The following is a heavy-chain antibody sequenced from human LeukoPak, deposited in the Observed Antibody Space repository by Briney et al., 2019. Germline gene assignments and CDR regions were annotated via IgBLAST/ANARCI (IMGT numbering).Heavy chain of an antibody. D-gene: IGHD2-2*01. V-gene: IGHV3-23*01. CDR1: GFTFSNYA. Sequence: GGSLRLSCAASGFTFSNYAMNWVRQAPGKGLEWVSTISGSGGSTYYADSVKGRFTISRDNSKNTLYLQMNSLRAEDTAVYYCARDEQLRIGSYQLLFDPSKLNWFGPWGQGTLVTVSS. CDR2: ISGSGGST. CDR3: ARDEQLRIGSYQLLFDPSKLNWFGP. J-gene: IGHJ5*02.